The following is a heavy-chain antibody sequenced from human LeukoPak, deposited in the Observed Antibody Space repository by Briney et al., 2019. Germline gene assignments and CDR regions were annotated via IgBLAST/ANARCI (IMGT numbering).Heavy chain of an antibody. CDR3: ATSQSSEAGIVGD. J-gene: IGHJ4*02. V-gene: IGHV3-11*04. Sequence: PGGSLRLSCAASGFTFSDYFMTWIRQAPGKGLEWVSYISGSGSNKYYADSVKGRFTISRDNAKNSLYLQMNSPRVEDTAVYYCATSQSSEAGIVGDCGQGTLVTVSS. CDR2: ISGSGSNK. CDR1: GFTFSDYF. D-gene: IGHD6-19*01.